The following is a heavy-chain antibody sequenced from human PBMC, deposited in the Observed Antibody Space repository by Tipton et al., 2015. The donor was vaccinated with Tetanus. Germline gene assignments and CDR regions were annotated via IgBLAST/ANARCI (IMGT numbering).Heavy chain of an antibody. Sequence: TLSLTCTVSGDSVSGYYWSWIRQPPGKGLEWVGYVYYTGDTNYNPSPKSRVTISMDRSENQISLKMTSVTAADTAIYYCAGVTAQRTELYFEHWGQGTQVTVSS. D-gene: IGHD2-8*02. V-gene: IGHV4-59*02. CDR1: GDSVSGYY. CDR3: AGVTAQRTELYFEH. CDR2: VYYTGDT. J-gene: IGHJ1*01.